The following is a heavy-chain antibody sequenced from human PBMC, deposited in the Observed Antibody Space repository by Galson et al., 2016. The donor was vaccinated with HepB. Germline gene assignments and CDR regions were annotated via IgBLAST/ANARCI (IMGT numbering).Heavy chain of an antibody. Sequence: SLRLSCAASGFTFSTYGMHWVRQAPGKGLEWVAVITSAGSNKYYADSVKGRFTISRDNSENTLYLRMNSLRVEDTAVYYCAKVMGRNYNGYDPRFDSWGQGTLVTVSS. V-gene: IGHV3-30*18. D-gene: IGHD3-10*01. J-gene: IGHJ4*02. CDR1: GFTFSTYG. CDR2: ITSAGSNK. CDR3: AKVMGRNYNGYDPRFDS.